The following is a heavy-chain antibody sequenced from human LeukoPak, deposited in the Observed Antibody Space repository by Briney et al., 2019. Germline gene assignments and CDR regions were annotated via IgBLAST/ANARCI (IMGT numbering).Heavy chain of an antibody. V-gene: IGHV4-59*08. CDR3: ARHMRVAVAGANLDY. CDR1: GGSISSYY. CDR2: IYYSGST. J-gene: IGHJ4*02. Sequence: PSETLSLTCTVSGGSISSYYWSWIRQPPGKGLEWIGYIYYSGSTNYNPSLKSRVTISVDTSKNQFSLKLSSVTAADTAVYYCARHMRVAVAGANLDYWGQGTLVTVSS. D-gene: IGHD6-19*01.